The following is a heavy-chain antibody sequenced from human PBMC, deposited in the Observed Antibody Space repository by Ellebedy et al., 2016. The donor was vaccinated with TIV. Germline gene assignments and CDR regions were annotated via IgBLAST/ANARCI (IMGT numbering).Heavy chain of an antibody. V-gene: IGHV1-46*04. CDR3: ARMWLGGTFDY. Sequence: ASVKVSCKASGYTFTTYFMHWVRQAPGQGLEWMGIINPSGGLTSYAQKLQGRVTMTSDTTTDTIYMELSSLRSEDTAVYYCARMWLGGTFDYWGQGTLVTVSS. D-gene: IGHD6-19*01. CDR1: GYTFTTYF. J-gene: IGHJ4*02. CDR2: INPSGGLT.